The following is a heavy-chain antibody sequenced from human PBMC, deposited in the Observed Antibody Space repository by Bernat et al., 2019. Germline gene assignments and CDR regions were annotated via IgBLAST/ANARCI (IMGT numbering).Heavy chain of an antibody. V-gene: IGHV4-34*01. D-gene: IGHD6-13*01. CDR1: GGSFSGYS. CDR2: ISHSGRT. J-gene: IGHJ4*02. CDR3: ARGNMAASIFY. Sequence: QVQLQQWGAGLLKPSETLSLTCAVYGGSFSGYSWTWIRQPPGKGLEWIGEISHSGRTNYNPSLKSRVTISIDTSKNQFSLSQSSVTAADTALYYCARGNMAASIFYWGQGTLVTVSS.